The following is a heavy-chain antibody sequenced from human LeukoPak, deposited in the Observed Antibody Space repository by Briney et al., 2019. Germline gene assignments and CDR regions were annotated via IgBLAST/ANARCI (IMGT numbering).Heavy chain of an antibody. Sequence: PGASVKVSCKASGYTFTSYYMHWVRQAPGQGLEWMGVINPSGGSTSYAQKFQGSVTMNRDTSASTVYMELRSLRSEDTAVYYCARAQPRIAVVTDAFDIWGQGTMVTVSS. CDR3: ARAQPRIAVVTDAFDI. V-gene: IGHV1-46*01. CDR1: GYTFTSYY. CDR2: INPSGGST. J-gene: IGHJ3*02. D-gene: IGHD6-19*01.